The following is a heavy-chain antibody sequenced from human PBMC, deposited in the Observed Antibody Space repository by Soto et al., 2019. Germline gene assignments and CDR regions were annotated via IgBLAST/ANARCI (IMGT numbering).Heavy chain of an antibody. Sequence: QLQLQESGPGLVKPSETLSLTCTVSGGSISSSSYYWGWISQPPGKGLEWIGSIYYSGSTYYNPSLKSRVTISVDTSKNQFSLKLSSVTAADTAVYYCARQKLYDYIWGSYLYFDYWGQGTLVTVSS. J-gene: IGHJ4*02. CDR3: ARQKLYDYIWGSYLYFDY. CDR1: GGSISSSSYY. V-gene: IGHV4-39*01. CDR2: IYYSGST. D-gene: IGHD3-16*02.